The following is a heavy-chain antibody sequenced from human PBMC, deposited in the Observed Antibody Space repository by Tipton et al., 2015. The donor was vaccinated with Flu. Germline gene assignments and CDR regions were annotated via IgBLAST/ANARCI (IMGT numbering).Heavy chain of an antibody. Sequence: TLSLTCTVSGGSISSYYWSWIRQPAGKGLEWIGRIYTSGNTNYNPPLKSRVTMTVDTSKNQFSLKLSSVTDADTAVYYCARVADSGSYSVGAFDIWGQGKMVTVSS. CDR1: GGSISSYY. J-gene: IGHJ3*02. V-gene: IGHV4-4*07. D-gene: IGHD1-26*01. CDR3: ARVADSGSYSVGAFDI. CDR2: IYTSGNT.